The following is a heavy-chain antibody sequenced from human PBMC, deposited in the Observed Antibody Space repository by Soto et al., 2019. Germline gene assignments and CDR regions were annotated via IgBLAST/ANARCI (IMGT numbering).Heavy chain of an antibody. V-gene: IGHV3-23*01. Sequence: HPGGSLRLSCAASGFTFSSYAMSWVRQAPGKGLEWVSAISGSGGSTYYADSVKGRFTISRDNSKNTLYLQMNSLRAEDTAVYYCAKDSWGYYYDSGSCAFDIWGQGTMVTVSS. CDR1: GFTFSSYA. CDR2: ISGSGGST. CDR3: AKDSWGYYYDSGSCAFDI. D-gene: IGHD3-22*01. J-gene: IGHJ3*02.